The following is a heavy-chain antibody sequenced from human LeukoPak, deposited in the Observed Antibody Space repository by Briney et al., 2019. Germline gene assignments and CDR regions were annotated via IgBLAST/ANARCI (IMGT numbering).Heavy chain of an antibody. V-gene: IGHV3-66*02. CDR2: IHSGGTK. J-gene: IGHJ4*02. Sequence: GGTLRLSCVVSGYTVSTNYMTWVRQAPGKGLEWVSVIHSGGTKYYADSVKGRFTISRDNSKNTLYLQVNSLRAEDTAVYYCARQRPNSDCFDYWGQGTLVTVSS. D-gene: IGHD2-21*02. CDR3: ARQRPNSDCFDY. CDR1: GYTVSTNY.